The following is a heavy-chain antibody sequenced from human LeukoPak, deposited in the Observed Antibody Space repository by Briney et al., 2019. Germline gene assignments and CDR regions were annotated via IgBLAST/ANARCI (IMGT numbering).Heavy chain of an antibody. CDR2: INPNSGST. CDR3: ARGSRHYYDSSGSSNWFDP. D-gene: IGHD3-22*01. V-gene: IGHV1-2*02. CDR1: GYTFTGYY. Sequence: GASVKVSCKASGYTFTGYYMHWVRQAPGQGLEWMGWINPNSGSTNYAQKFQGRVTMTRDTSISTAYMELSRLRSDDTAVYYCARGSRHYYDSSGSSNWFDPWGQGTLVTVSS. J-gene: IGHJ5*02.